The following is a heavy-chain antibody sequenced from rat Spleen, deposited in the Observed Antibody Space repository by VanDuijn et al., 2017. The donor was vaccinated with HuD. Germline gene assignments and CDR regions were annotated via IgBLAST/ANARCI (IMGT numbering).Heavy chain of an antibody. CDR2: ITYSGST. V-gene: IGHV3-4*01. CDR3: ARKAIRGFDY. CDR1: GYTIPSGYD. D-gene: IGHD4-3*01. J-gene: IGHJ2*01. Sequence: EVQLQESGPGPVKPSQSLSLTCSVTGYTIPSGYDWSWIRKFPGNKMEWMGYITYSGSTKYNPSLKSRISITRDTSKNQFFLQLNSVTTEDTATYYCARKAIRGFDYWGQGVMVTVSS.